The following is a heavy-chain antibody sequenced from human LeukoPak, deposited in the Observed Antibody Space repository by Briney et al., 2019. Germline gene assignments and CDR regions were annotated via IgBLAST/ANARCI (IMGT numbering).Heavy chain of an antibody. CDR3: AKDDIAVAGTAYYYYGMDV. D-gene: IGHD6-19*01. CDR2: ISYDGSNK. V-gene: IGHV3-30*18. J-gene: IGHJ6*02. Sequence: GGSLRLSCAASGFTFSSYGMHWVRKAPGKGLEWVAVISYDGSNKYYADSVKGRFTISRDNSKNTLYLQMNSLRAEDTAVCYCAKDDIAVAGTAYYYYGMDVWGQGTTVTVSS. CDR1: GFTFSSYG.